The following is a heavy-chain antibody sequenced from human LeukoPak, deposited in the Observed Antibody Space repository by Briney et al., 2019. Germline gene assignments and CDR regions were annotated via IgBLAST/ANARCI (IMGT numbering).Heavy chain of an antibody. V-gene: IGHV3-21*01. J-gene: IGHJ4*02. CDR1: GFTFSSYS. CDR2: ISRSSSYI. CDR3: ARDFYDSSGYYYRLFDY. Sequence: GGSLRLSCAASGFTFSSYSMNWVRQAPGKGPEWVSPISRSSSYIYYADSVKGRFTISRDNAKNSLYLQMNSLRAEDTAVYYCARDFYDSSGYYYRLFDYWGQGTLVTVSS. D-gene: IGHD3-22*01.